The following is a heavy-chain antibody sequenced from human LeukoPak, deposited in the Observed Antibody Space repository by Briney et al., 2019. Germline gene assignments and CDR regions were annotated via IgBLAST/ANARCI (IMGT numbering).Heavy chain of an antibody. Sequence: ASVKVSCKASGGTFSSYAISWVRQAPGQGLEWMGWINTNTGNPTYAQGFTGRFVFSLDTSVSTAYLQISSLKAEDTAVYYCARARSTMVRGVYPHLFDYWGQGTLVTVSS. D-gene: IGHD3-10*01. V-gene: IGHV7-4-1*02. CDR2: INTNTGNP. CDR3: ARARSTMVRGVYPHLFDY. J-gene: IGHJ4*02. CDR1: GGTFSSYA.